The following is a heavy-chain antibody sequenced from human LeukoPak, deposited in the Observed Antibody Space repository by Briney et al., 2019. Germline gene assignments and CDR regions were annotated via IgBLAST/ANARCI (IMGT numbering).Heavy chain of an antibody. D-gene: IGHD6-13*01. CDR2: ISGDGGST. CDR3: AKPYSSSSSEYYYYYGMDV. CDR1: GFTFDDYA. V-gene: IGHV3-43*02. J-gene: IGHJ6*02. Sequence: GGSLRLSCAASGFTFDDYAMHWVRQAPGKGLEWVSLISGDGGSTYYADSVKGRFTISRDNSKISLYLQMNSLRTEDTALYYCAKPYSSSSSEYYYYYGMDVWGQGTTVTVSS.